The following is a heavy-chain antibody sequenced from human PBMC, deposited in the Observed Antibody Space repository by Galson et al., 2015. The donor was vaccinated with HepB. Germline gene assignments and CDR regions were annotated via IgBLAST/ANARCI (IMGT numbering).Heavy chain of an antibody. D-gene: IGHD2-2*01. J-gene: IGHJ5*02. Sequence: SLRLSCAASGFTFSNAWMSWVLQAPGKGLEWVGRIKSKTDGGTTDYAAPVKGRFTISRDDSKTTLYLQMNSLKTEDTAVYYCTPGCSSTSCYPNWFDPWGQGTLVTVSS. V-gene: IGHV3-15*01. CDR1: GFTFSNAW. CDR2: IKSKTDGGTT. CDR3: TPGCSSTSCYPNWFDP.